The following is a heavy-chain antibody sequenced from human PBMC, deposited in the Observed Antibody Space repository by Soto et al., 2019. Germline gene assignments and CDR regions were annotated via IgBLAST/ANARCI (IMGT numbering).Heavy chain of an antibody. V-gene: IGHV3-30-3*01. CDR2: ISYDGSNK. J-gene: IGHJ6*02. CDR1: GCTFSSYA. Sequence: GESLKISCAASGCTFSSYAMHWVRQAPGKGLEWVAVISYDGSNKYYADSVKGRFTISRDNSKHTLYLQMNSLRAEDTAVYYCARDLDEYLYCSSTSCQGAYYYYGMDVWGQGTTVTVSS. CDR3: ARDLDEYLYCSSTSCQGAYYYYGMDV. D-gene: IGHD2-2*01.